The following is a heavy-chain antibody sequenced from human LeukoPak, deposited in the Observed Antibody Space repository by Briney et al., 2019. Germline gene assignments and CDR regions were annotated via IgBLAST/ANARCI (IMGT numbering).Heavy chain of an antibody. V-gene: IGHV4-39*07. CDR2: IYYSGST. Sequence: SETLSLTCTVSGGSISSSSYYWGWIRQPPGKGLEWIGSIYYSGSTNYNPSLKSRVTMSVDTSKNQFSLKLSSVTAADTAVYYCARDPPTKNCGGDCYSSAFDIWGQGTMVTVSS. J-gene: IGHJ3*02. CDR1: GGSISSSSYY. CDR3: ARDPPTKNCGGDCYSSAFDI. D-gene: IGHD2-21*01.